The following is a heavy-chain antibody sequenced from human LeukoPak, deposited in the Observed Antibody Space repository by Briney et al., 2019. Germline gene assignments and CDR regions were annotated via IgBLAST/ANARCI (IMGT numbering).Heavy chain of an antibody. V-gene: IGHV3-33*06. CDR1: GFTFSSYG. D-gene: IGHD3-10*01. CDR3: AKSRSAMVRGVIEY. J-gene: IGHJ4*02. Sequence: GGSLRLSCAASGFTFSSYGMHWFRQAPGKGLEWVAVIWYDGSKKYYADPVKGRFTISRDNSKDTVYLQMDSLRAEDTATYYCAKSRSAMVRGVIEYWGQGTLVTVSS. CDR2: IWYDGSKK.